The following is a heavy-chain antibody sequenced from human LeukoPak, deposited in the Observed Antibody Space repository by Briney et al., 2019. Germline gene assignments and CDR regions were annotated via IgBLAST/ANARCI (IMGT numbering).Heavy chain of an antibody. CDR1: GGSISSGGYS. D-gene: IGHD1-26*01. Sequence: SQTLSLTCAVSGGSISSGGYSWSWIRQPPGKGLEWIGYIYHSGSTYYNPSLKSRVTISVDRSKNQFSLKLSSVTAADTAVYYCARAALVGASWARAFDIWGQGTVVTVSS. J-gene: IGHJ3*02. CDR2: IYHSGST. CDR3: ARAALVGASWARAFDI. V-gene: IGHV4-30-2*01.